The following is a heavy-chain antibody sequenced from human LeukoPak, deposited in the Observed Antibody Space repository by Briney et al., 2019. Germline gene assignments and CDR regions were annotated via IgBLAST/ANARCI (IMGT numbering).Heavy chain of an antibody. D-gene: IGHD3-10*01. CDR3: GRVSRRSYFGYYYYYMDV. V-gene: IGHV3-74*01. CDR2: IYSDGGGT. Sequence: PGGSLRLSCAASGFTFSDYWMHWVRQAPGKGLVWVSRIYSDGGGTNYAHTVKGRFTISRDNDKNTLYLQLNSLRAEDKAVYYCGRVSRRSYFGYYYYYMDVWGKGTTVTVSS. CDR1: GFTFSDYW. J-gene: IGHJ6*03.